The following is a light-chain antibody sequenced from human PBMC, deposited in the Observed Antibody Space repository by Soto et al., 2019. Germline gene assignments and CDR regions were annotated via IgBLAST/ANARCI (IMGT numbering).Light chain of an antibody. CDR3: QQSDSLPIT. CDR2: DAS. V-gene: IGKV1-33*01. Sequence: DIQMTQSPSSLSASVGDRVTITCRASQDISNYLNWYQQRPGKAPNLLIYDASNLERRVPSRFSGTRSGTHFTFAITSLQPEDVATYYCQQSDSLPITFGQGTRLEI. J-gene: IGKJ5*01. CDR1: QDISNY.